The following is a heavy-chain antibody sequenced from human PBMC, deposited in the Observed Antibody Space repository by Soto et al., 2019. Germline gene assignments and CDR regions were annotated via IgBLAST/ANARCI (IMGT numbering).Heavy chain of an antibody. CDR1: GFSLPTDRVG. Sequence: QITLKESGPTLVKPTQTLTLTCTFSGFSLPTDRVGVGWIRQPPGKALEWLAVIYWDDTKTHRPSLKSRLTITKDTSKRQVALTMTDMDPVDTATYYCAHAYGGRSLYWGQGTLVTVSS. CDR3: AHAYGGRSLY. V-gene: IGHV2-5*02. J-gene: IGHJ4*02. CDR2: IYWDDTK. D-gene: IGHD1-26*01.